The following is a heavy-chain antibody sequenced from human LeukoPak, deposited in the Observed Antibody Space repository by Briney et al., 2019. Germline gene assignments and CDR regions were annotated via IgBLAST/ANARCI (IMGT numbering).Heavy chain of an antibody. J-gene: IGHJ3*02. CDR1: GFTFSSYS. D-gene: IGHD6-13*01. Sequence: GGSLRLSCAASGFTFSSYSMNWVRQAPGKGLEWVSSISSSSSYIYYADSVKGRFTISRDNVKNSLYLQMNSLRAEDTAVYYCASLTAAASTGAFDIWGQGTMVTVSS. V-gene: IGHV3-21*01. CDR2: ISSSSSYI. CDR3: ASLTAAASTGAFDI.